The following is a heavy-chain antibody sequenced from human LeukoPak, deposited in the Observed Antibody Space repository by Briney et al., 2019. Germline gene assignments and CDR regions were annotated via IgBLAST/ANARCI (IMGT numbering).Heavy chain of an antibody. CDR1: GFTFSNAW. CDR3: SAGYGRTDFDY. Sequence: GGSLXXXXXAXGFTFSNAWXSWVRQAQGKGLEWVGRNKKKSVGGTIDYAARGKGRFTIARDDSKNMLYLQMNSLKTEDTGVYYCSAGYGRTDFDYWGQGTLVTVSS. V-gene: IGHV3-15*01. J-gene: IGHJ4*02. D-gene: IGHD3-16*01. CDR2: NKKKSVGGTI.